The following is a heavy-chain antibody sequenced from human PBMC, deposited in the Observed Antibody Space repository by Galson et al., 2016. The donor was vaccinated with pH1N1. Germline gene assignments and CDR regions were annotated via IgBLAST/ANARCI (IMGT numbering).Heavy chain of an antibody. V-gene: IGHV3-30*04. D-gene: IGHD5-12*01. J-gene: IGHJ4*02. Sequence: SLRLSCAASGFNFTSYAMHWVRQAPGKGLEWVAVILYDGTNEYYADSVKGRFTISRDKTQSTVYLQMNSLRTEDTAVYYCARDSEYSGHEGFHWAQGTLVIVSS. CDR2: ILYDGTNE. CDR3: ARDSEYSGHEGFH. CDR1: GFNFTSYA.